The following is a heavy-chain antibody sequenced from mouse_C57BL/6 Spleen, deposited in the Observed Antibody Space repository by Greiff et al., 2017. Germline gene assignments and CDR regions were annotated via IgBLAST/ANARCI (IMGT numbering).Heavy chain of an antibody. J-gene: IGHJ2*01. D-gene: IGHD1-1*01. CDR3: ARLDGSLDY. Sequence: EVHLVESGGGLVQPGGSLKLSCAASGFTFSDYYMYWVRQTPEKRLEWVAYISNGGGSTYYPDTVKGRFTISRDNAKNTLYLQMSRLKSEDTAMYYCARLDGSLDYWGQGTTLTVSS. CDR1: GFTFSDYY. CDR2: ISNGGGST. V-gene: IGHV5-12*01.